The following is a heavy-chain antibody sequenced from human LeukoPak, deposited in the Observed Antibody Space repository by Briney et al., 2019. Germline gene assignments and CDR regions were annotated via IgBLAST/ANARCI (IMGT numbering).Heavy chain of an antibody. CDR2: IYTSGST. D-gene: IGHD3-3*01. CDR1: GGSISSGSYY. V-gene: IGHV4-61*02. J-gene: IGHJ4*02. CDR3: ARDRGFWSGYYPFDY. Sequence: SETLSLTCTVSGGSISSGSYYWRWIRQPAGKGLEWLGRIYTSGSTNYNPSLKSRVTISVDTSKNQFSLKLSSVTAADTAVYYCARDRGFWSGYYPFDYWGQGTLVTVSS.